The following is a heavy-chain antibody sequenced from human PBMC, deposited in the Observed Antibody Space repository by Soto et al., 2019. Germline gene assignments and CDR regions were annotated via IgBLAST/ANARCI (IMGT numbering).Heavy chain of an antibody. CDR3: ARELERVFDY. Sequence: QVQLVESGGGVVQPGRSLRLSCAASGFTFSSYAMHWVRQAPGKGLEWVAVIAYDGRNKYYADSVKGRFTISRDNSKHTLYLQMNRLRIEDTAVYYCARELERVFDYWGQGTLVTVSS. D-gene: IGHD1-1*01. V-gene: IGHV3-30*04. CDR1: GFTFSSYA. J-gene: IGHJ4*02. CDR2: IAYDGRNK.